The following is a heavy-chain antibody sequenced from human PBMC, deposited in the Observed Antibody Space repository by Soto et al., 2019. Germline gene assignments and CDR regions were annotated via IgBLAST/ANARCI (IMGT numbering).Heavy chain of an antibody. CDR2: IYWDDYK. V-gene: IGHV2-5*02. Sequence: QITLKASGPTLVKPTQTLTLTCTVSGFSLSTTGVGVGWIRQPTVKAMDGLALIYWDDYKRYSPSLKRMLNIHKDTYKNQVVLKMTNMDPVDTATYYCVHETPVTTGGVYWGQGTLVTVSS. J-gene: IGHJ4*02. CDR3: VHETPVTTGGVY. D-gene: IGHD4-17*01. CDR1: GFSLSTTGVG.